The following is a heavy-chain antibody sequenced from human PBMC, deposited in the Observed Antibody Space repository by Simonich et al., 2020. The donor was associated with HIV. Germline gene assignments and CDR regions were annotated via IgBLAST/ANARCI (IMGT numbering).Heavy chain of an antibody. CDR1: GYTFTGYY. CDR3: ARGGYFDWLSNPDY. CDR2: INPNRGGN. D-gene: IGHD3-9*01. J-gene: IGHJ4*02. Sequence: QVQLVQSGAEVKKPGASVKVSCEASGYTFTGYYMHWVRQAPGKGLEGMGWINPNRGGNNYAQKFQGRVTMTRDTSISTAYMELSRLRSDDTAVYYCARGGYFDWLSNPDYWGQGTLVTVSS. V-gene: IGHV1-2*02.